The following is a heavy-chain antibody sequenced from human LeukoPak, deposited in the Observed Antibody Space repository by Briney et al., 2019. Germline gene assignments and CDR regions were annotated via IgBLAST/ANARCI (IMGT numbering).Heavy chain of an antibody. CDR1: GYPFTNHG. D-gene: IGHD2/OR15-2a*01. CDR3: ARDWPIVIADY. CDR2: INANSGDT. V-gene: IGHV1-18*01. J-gene: IGHJ4*02. Sequence: GASVKVSCKTSGYPFTNHGVSWVRQAPGQGLEWMGWINANSGDTNYAQRFQGRLTMTTDTSTTTAYMELRSLSSDDTAVYYCARDWPIVIADYWGQGTPVTVSS.